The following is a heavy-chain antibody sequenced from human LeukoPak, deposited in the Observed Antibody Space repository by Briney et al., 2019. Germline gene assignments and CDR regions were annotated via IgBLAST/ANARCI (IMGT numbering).Heavy chain of an antibody. CDR1: GYTFTNYG. CDR2: ISAYDGNT. D-gene: IGHD3-22*01. CDR3: ARDFRKDDSSAYYYIGWFDP. V-gene: IGHV1-18*01. J-gene: IGHJ5*02. Sequence: ASVKVSCKASGYTFTNYGLSWVRQAPGRGLEWMGWISAYDGNTKHAPKLQGRVTMTTDTSTSTAYMELRSLRSDDTAVYYCARDFRKDDSSAYYYIGWFDPWGQGTLVTVSS.